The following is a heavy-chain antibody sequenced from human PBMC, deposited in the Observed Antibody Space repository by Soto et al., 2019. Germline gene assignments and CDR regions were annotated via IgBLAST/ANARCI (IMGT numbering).Heavy chain of an antibody. Sequence: EVQLLESGGGLVRPGGSLTISCVVSGLSSRSHAMYWVRQAPGRGLEWVAGISGGGYTAYYPDSVRGRFIISRDNSKNTEYLQIDNLRVDDTAVYYCEKAQGVAKIKSNFDYWGQGTLVTVAS. J-gene: IGHJ4*02. V-gene: IGHV3-23*01. CDR1: GLSSRSHA. CDR2: ISGGGYTA. D-gene: IGHD5-12*01. CDR3: EKAQGVAKIKSNFDY.